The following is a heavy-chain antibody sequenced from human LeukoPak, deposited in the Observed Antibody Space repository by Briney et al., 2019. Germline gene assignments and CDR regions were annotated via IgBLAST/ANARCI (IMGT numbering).Heavy chain of an antibody. V-gene: IGHV3-30-3*01. J-gene: IGHJ4*02. CDR2: ISYDGSNK. CDR3: ASGVVGYFDY. Sequence: PGRSLRLSCAASGFTFSSYAMHCVRQAPGKGLEWVAVISYDGSNKYYAYSVKGRFTISRDNAKNSLYLQMNSLRAEDTAVYYCASGVVGYFDYWGQGTLVTVSS. D-gene: IGHD2-15*01. CDR1: GFTFSSYA.